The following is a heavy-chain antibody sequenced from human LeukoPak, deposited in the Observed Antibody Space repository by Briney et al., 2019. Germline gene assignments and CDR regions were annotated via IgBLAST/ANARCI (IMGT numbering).Heavy chain of an antibody. CDR3: AMGDSSGWYFDY. Sequence: GGSLRLSCAASGSTFDDHGMSWVRHVPGKGLEWVAGINWSGGSTGYADSVRGRFSISRDNAKNSLFLQMNSLRAEDTALYYCAMGDSSGWYFDYWGQGTLVTVSS. CDR1: GSTFDDHG. CDR2: INWSGGST. J-gene: IGHJ4*02. V-gene: IGHV3-20*04. D-gene: IGHD6-19*01.